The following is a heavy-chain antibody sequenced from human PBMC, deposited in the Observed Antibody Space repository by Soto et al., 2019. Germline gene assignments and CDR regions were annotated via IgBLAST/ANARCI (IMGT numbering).Heavy chain of an antibody. CDR2: SDWDDEQ. D-gene: IGHD6-13*01. V-gene: IGHV2-70*01. CDR1: GFSLSPSGMR. CDR3: ALPKRIPAAGFEK. J-gene: IGHJ4*02. Sequence: SGPTLVNPTHTLTLTCTFSGFSLSPSGMRVSWIRQPPGKALEWLALSDWDDEQYYSTSLKTTRSISKYTPKNKVVLTMNNMDPVDKATKYPALPKRIPAAGFEKWGQETLVNV.